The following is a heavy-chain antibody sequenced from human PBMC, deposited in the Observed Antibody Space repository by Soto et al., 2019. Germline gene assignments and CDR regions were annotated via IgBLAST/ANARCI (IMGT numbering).Heavy chain of an antibody. D-gene: IGHD1-1*01. CDR1: GGTFSSYA. Sequence: QVQLVQSGAEVKKPGSSVKVSCKASGGTFSSYAISWVRQAPGQWLEWMGGFIPIFGTANYAEKIQGIVTITADESTNTAYMELRRLRSEDTAVYYCARGAWNPLSGMDVWGQGTTVTVAS. J-gene: IGHJ6*02. V-gene: IGHV1-69*01. CDR2: FIPIFGTA. CDR3: ARGAWNPLSGMDV.